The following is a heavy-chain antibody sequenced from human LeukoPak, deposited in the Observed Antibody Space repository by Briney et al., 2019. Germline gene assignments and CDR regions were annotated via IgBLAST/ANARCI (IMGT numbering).Heavy chain of an antibody. J-gene: IGHJ4*02. V-gene: IGHV4-4*09. Sequence: SETLSLTCTVSGGSISSYYRSWIRQPPGKGLEWIGYIYTSGSTNYNPSLKSRVTISVDTSKNQFSLKLSSVTAAATAVYYCARHWSYYYDSSGFDYWGQGTLVTVSS. CDR2: IYTSGST. CDR1: GGSISSYY. CDR3: ARHWSYYYDSSGFDY. D-gene: IGHD3-22*01.